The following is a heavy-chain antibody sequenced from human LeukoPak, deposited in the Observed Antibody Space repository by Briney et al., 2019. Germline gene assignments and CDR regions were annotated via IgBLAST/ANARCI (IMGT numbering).Heavy chain of an antibody. Sequence: SETLSLTCSVSGGSISSGGYYWSWIRQRPGKGLEWIGYIYYSGSTYYNPSLKSRVSISVDTSKNQFSLKLTSVTAADTAVYYCARGPLLYFDYWGQGTLVTVSS. CDR1: GGSISSGGYY. D-gene: IGHD2-15*01. V-gene: IGHV4-31*03. CDR2: IYYSGST. CDR3: ARGPLLYFDY. J-gene: IGHJ4*02.